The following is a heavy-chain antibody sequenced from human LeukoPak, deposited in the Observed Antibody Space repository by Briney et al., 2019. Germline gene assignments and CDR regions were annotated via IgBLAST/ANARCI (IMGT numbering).Heavy chain of an antibody. CDR1: GGSISSGSYY. CDR2: IYYSGST. V-gene: IGHV4-39*01. Sequence: SQTLSLTCTVSGGSISSGSYYWGWIRQPPGKGLEWIGSIYYSGSTYYNPSLKSRVTISVDTSKNQFSLKLSSVTAADTAVYYCARPPWDDAFDIWGQGTMVTVSS. CDR3: ARPPWDDAFDI. D-gene: IGHD1-26*01. J-gene: IGHJ3*02.